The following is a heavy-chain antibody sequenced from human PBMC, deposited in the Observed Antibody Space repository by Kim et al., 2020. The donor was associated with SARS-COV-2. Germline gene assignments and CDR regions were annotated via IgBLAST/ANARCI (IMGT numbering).Heavy chain of an antibody. CDR2: ISYDGSNK. Sequence: GGSLRLSCAASGFTFSSYGMHWVRQAPGKGLEWVAVISYDGSNKYYADSVKGRFTISRDNSKNTLYLQMNSLRAEDTAVYYCAKDLDYGDYDYYYYGMDVWGQGTTVTVSS. CDR3: AKDLDYGDYDYYYYGMDV. V-gene: IGHV3-30*18. D-gene: IGHD4-17*01. CDR1: GFTFSSYG. J-gene: IGHJ6*02.